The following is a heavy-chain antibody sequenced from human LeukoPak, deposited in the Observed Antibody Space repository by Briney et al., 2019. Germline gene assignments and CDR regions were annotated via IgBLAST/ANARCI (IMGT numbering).Heavy chain of an antibody. CDR1: GFSFSSCS. V-gene: IGHV3-21*01. D-gene: IGHD5-18*01. CDR3: ARDTAMVPILDY. Sequence: GGSLRLSCAASGFSFSSCSLNWVRQAPGPGMEWVSSVSSSSSYIYYEDSLKGRFPISRDNAKNSLYLQMDSLRAEDTAVYYCARDTAMVPILDYWGQGTLVTVSS. J-gene: IGHJ4*02. CDR2: VSSSSSYI.